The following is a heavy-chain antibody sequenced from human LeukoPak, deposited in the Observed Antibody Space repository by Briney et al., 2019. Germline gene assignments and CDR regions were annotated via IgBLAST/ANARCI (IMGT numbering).Heavy chain of an antibody. J-gene: IGHJ4*02. CDR3: ARESTVVTTGDY. Sequence: GRSLRLSCAASGFTFNTYAMHWVRQAPGKGLEWVAVISYDGSNKYYAESVKGRFTISRDNSKSTLYLQMNSLRAEDTAVYYCARESTVVTTGDYWGQGTLVTVSS. CDR2: ISYDGSNK. D-gene: IGHD4-23*01. CDR1: GFTFNTYA. V-gene: IGHV3-30-3*01.